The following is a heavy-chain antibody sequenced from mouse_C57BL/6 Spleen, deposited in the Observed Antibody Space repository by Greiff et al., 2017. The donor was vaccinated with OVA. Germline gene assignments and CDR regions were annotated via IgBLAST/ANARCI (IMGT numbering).Heavy chain of an antibody. CDR3: ARGDDGYCY. V-gene: IGHV1-26*01. D-gene: IGHD2-3*01. Sequence: EVQLQQSGPELVKPGASVKISCKASGYTFTDYYMNWVKQSHGKSLEWIGDINPNNGGTSYNQKFKGKATLTVDKSSSTAYMELRSLTSEDSAVYYCARGDDGYCYWGQGTTLTVSS. CDR2: INPNNGGT. J-gene: IGHJ2*01. CDR1: GYTFTDYY.